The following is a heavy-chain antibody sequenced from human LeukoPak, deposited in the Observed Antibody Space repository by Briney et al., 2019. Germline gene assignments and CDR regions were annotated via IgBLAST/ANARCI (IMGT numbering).Heavy chain of an antibody. D-gene: IGHD1-26*01. CDR1: GGSVSSSSYY. CDR3: ARQGGYYYYYGMDV. Sequence: PSETLSLTCTVSGGSVSSSSYYWNWIRQPPGKGLEWIGYIYYSGNTNYNPSLKSRVTMSVDTSKNQFSLKLSSVTAADTAVYYCARQGGYYYYYGMDVWGQGTTVTVSS. J-gene: IGHJ6*02. CDR2: IYYSGNT. V-gene: IGHV4-61*01.